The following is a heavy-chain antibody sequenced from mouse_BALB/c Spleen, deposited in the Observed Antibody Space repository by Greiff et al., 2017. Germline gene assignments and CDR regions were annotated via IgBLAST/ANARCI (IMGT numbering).Heavy chain of an antibody. CDR2: ISSGSSTI. CDR3: ARWRYDVEDYAMDY. D-gene: IGHD2-14*01. CDR1: GFTFSSFG. J-gene: IGHJ4*01. Sequence: DVHLVESGGGLVQPGGSRKLSCAASGFTFSSFGMHWVRQAPEKGLEWVAYISSGSSTIYYADTVKGRFTISRDNPKNTLFLQMTSLRSEDTAMYYCARWRYDVEDYAMDYWGQGTSVTVSS. V-gene: IGHV5-17*02.